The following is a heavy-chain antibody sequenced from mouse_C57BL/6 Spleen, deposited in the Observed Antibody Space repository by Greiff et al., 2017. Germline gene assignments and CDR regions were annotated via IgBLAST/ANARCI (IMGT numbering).Heavy chain of an antibody. D-gene: IGHD2-4*01. CDR3: ARGPYDYDEGYYFDY. CDR2: INPNNGGT. CDR1: GYTFTDYY. Sequence: EVQLQQSGPELVKPGASVKISCKASGYTFTDYYMNWVKQSHGKSLEWIGDINPNNGGTSYNQKFKGKATLTVDKSSSTAYMELRSLTSEDSAVYYCARGPYDYDEGYYFDYWGQGTTLTVSS. J-gene: IGHJ2*01. V-gene: IGHV1-26*01.